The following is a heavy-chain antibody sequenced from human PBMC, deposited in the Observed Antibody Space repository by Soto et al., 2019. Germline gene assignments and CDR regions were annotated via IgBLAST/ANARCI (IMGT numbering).Heavy chain of an antibody. J-gene: IGHJ4*02. CDR1: GFTFSSYA. Sequence: GGSLRLSCAASGFTFSSYAMSWVRQAPGKGLEWVSAISGSGGSTYYADSVKGRFTISRDNSKNTLYLQMNSLRAEDTAVYYCAKRESDYYGSGSYRYWGQGTLVTVSS. D-gene: IGHD3-10*01. CDR3: AKRESDYYGSGSYRY. V-gene: IGHV3-23*01. CDR2: ISGSGGST.